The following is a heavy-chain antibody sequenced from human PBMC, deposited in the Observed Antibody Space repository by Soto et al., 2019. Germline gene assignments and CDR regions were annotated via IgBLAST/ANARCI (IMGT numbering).Heavy chain of an antibody. CDR3: ASQSLTFGGVIALAAFDI. CDR2: IYYSGST. CDR1: GGSISSSSYY. Sequence: QLQLQESGPGLVKPSETLSLTCTVSGGSISSSSYYWGWIRQPPGKGLEWIGSIYYSGSTYYNPSLMSRVTISVDTSKNPFSRKLSSVTAADTAVYYCASQSLTFGGVIALAAFDIWGQGTMVTVSS. D-gene: IGHD3-16*02. J-gene: IGHJ3*02. V-gene: IGHV4-39*01.